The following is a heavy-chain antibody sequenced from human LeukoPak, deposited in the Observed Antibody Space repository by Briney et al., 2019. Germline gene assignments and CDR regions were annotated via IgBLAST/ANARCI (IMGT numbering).Heavy chain of an antibody. V-gene: IGHV1-8*01. Sequence: GASVKVSCKASGYTFTSYDINRVRQATGQGLEWMGWMNPNSGNTGYAQKFQGRVTMTTDTSTNTAYMELRSLRSDDTAVYYCARLYGDTSWFDPWGQGTLVTVSS. CDR2: MNPNSGNT. D-gene: IGHD4-17*01. J-gene: IGHJ5*02. CDR3: ARLYGDTSWFDP. CDR1: GYTFTSYD.